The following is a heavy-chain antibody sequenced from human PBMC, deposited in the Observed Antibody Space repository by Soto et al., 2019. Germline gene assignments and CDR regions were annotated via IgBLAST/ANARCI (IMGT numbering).Heavy chain of an antibody. J-gene: IGHJ5*02. V-gene: IGHV4-39*01. CDR1: GGSISSSSYY. CDR2: IYYTGST. Sequence: SETLSLTCTVSGGSISSSSYYWGWVRQPPGKGLEWIGSIYYTGSTYYNPSLKSRVTISIDTSKNQFSLRLSSVTAADTAVYYCARRIGFGESINWFDPWGQGTLVTVSS. CDR3: ARRIGFGESINWFDP. D-gene: IGHD3-10*01.